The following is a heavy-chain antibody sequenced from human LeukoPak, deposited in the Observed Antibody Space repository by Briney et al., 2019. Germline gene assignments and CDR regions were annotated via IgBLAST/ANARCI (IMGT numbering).Heavy chain of an antibody. D-gene: IGHD3-9*01. CDR3: ARDLVYDILTGYYNGVLDY. Sequence: GGSLRLSCAASGFTFSSFSMNWVRQAPGKGLEWVSSISSSSSYIYYADSVKGRFTISRDNAKNSLYLQMNSLRAEDTAVYYCARDLVYDILTGYYNGVLDYWGQGTTVTVSS. CDR2: ISSSSSYI. V-gene: IGHV3-21*01. CDR1: GFTFSSFS. J-gene: IGHJ4*03.